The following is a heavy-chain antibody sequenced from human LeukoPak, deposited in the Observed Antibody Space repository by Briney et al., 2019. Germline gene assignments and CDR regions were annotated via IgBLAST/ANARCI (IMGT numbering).Heavy chain of an antibody. CDR3: ARDWKTMIVVVGPSGAFDI. CDR2: INPSGGST. CDR1: GYTFTSYY. J-gene: IGHJ3*02. D-gene: IGHD3-22*01. Sequence: GASVKVSCKASGYTFTSYYMHWVRQAPGQGLEWMGIINPSGGSTSYAQKLQGRVTMTTDTSTSTAYMELRSLRSDDTAVYYCARDWKTMIVVVGPSGAFDIWGQGTMVTVSS. V-gene: IGHV1-46*01.